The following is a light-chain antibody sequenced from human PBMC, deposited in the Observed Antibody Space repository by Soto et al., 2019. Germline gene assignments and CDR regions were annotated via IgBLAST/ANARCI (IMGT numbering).Light chain of an antibody. CDR2: VAS. Sequence: EIALTQSPGTLSLSPGERATLSCRASQSVSSSYLAWYQQKPGQAPRLLIYVASSRATGIPDRFSGSGSGTDFTLTISRLEPEDFAVYYCQQYGSSPYTFGQGTKLEIK. CDR1: QSVSSSY. CDR3: QQYGSSPYT. V-gene: IGKV3-20*01. J-gene: IGKJ2*01.